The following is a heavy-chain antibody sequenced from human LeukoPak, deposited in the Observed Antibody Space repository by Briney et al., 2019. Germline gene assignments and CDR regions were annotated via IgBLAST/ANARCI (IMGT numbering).Heavy chain of an antibody. CDR3: ARAYGSGRNYYYYGMDV. V-gene: IGHV3-74*01. Sequence: GGSLRLSCAASGFTFSSYWMHWVRHAPGKGLVWVSRINSDGSSTSYADSVEGRFTISRDNAKNTLYLQMNSLRAEDTAVYYCARAYGSGRNYYYYGMDVWGQGTTVTVSS. CDR1: GFTFSSYW. D-gene: IGHD3-10*01. CDR2: INSDGSST. J-gene: IGHJ6*02.